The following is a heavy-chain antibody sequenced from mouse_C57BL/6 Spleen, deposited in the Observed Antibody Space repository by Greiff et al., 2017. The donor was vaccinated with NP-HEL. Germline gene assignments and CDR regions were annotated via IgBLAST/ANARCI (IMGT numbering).Heavy chain of an antibody. CDR1: GYSFTGYF. CDR3: ADDYDEGAWFAY. V-gene: IGHV1-20*01. D-gene: IGHD2-4*01. J-gene: IGHJ3*01. Sequence: VQLKQSGPELVKPGDSVKISCKASGYSFTGYFMNWVMQSHGKSLEWIGRINPYNGDTFYNQKFKGKATLTVDKSSSTAHMELRSLTSEDSAVYYCADDYDEGAWFAYWGQGTLVTVSA. CDR2: INPYNGDT.